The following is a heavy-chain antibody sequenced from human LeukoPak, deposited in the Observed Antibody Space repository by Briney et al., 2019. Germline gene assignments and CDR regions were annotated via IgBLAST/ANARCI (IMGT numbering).Heavy chain of an antibody. CDR3: ASLVSSSWYFDYYYYYMDV. CDR1: GGTFSSYA. V-gene: IGHV1-69*06. CDR2: IIPIFGTA. J-gene: IGHJ6*03. D-gene: IGHD6-13*01. Sequence: SVKVSCKASGGTFSSYAISWVRQAPGQGLEWMGGIIPIFGTANYAQKFQGRVTITADKSTSTAYMELSSLRSEDTAVYYCASLVSSSWYFDYYYYYMDVWGKGTTVTVSS.